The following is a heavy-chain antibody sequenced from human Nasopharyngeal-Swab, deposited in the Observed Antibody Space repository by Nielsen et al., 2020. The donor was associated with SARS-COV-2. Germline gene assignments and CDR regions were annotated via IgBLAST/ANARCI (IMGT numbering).Heavy chain of an antibody. CDR3: ARAQPLTIFGVVGWFDP. Sequence: ASVKVSCKASGYTFTSYGISWVRQAPGQGLEWMGWISAYNGNTNYAQKLQGRVTMTTDTSTSTAYMELRSLRSDDTAVYYCARAQPLTIFGVVGWFDPWGQGTLVTVSS. D-gene: IGHD3-3*01. J-gene: IGHJ5*02. CDR1: GYTFTSYG. CDR2: ISAYNGNT. V-gene: IGHV1-18*01.